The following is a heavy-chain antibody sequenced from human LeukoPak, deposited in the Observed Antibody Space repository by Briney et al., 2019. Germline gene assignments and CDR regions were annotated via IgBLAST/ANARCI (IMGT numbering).Heavy chain of an antibody. CDR3: ARVDSGHDYGPS. D-gene: IGHD5-12*01. CDR2: INPNSGDT. V-gene: IGHV1-2*06. CDR1: GYTFTAYY. J-gene: IGHJ3*01. Sequence: GASVKVSCKASGYTFTAYYMHWARQVPGQGLEWMGRINPNSGDTDYARKFQGRVIMTRDTSISTAYMEVSRLRSDDTAVYYCARVDSGHDYGPSWGQGTTVTVSS.